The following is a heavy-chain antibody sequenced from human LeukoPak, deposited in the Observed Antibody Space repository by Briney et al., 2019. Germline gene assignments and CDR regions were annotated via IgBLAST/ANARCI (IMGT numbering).Heavy chain of an antibody. J-gene: IGHJ3*02. CDR3: ARIRDGYNDAYDI. Sequence: ASVKVSCKASGYTFTNSYIHWVRQAPGQALEWMGLINPDGGNTNYAQNFRGRVTLTRDTSTSTVYMELSSLRSEDTAIYYCARIRDGYNDAYDIWGQGTVVTVPS. D-gene: IGHD5-24*01. V-gene: IGHV1-46*01. CDR2: INPDGGNT. CDR1: GYTFTNSY.